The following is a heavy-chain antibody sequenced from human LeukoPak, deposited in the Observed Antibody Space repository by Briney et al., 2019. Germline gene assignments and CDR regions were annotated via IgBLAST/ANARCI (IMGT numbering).Heavy chain of an antibody. CDR1: GYRFTNYW. Sequence: GESLKISCQGSGYRFTNYWIGWVRQMPGKGLECMGIMYPDDSDTTYSPSFQGQVTISADKSISTAYLQWSSLKASDTAMYYCVRLGSGSYLDCWGQGTLVTVSS. V-gene: IGHV5-51*01. D-gene: IGHD1-26*01. CDR3: VRLGSGSYLDC. CDR2: MYPDDSDT. J-gene: IGHJ4*02.